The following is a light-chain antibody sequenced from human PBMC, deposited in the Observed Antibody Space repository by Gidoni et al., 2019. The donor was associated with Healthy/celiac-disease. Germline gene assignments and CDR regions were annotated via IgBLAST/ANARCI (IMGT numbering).Light chain of an antibody. J-gene: IGLJ3*02. CDR3: CSYAGSYTPNWV. CDR1: SSDVGGYNY. Sequence: QSALTQPRPVSGSPGQSVTISCTGTSSDVGGYNYVSWYHQHPGKAPKLMIYDVSKRPSGVPDRFSGSKSGNTASLTISGLQAEDEADYYCCSYAGSYTPNWVFGGGTKLTVL. V-gene: IGLV2-11*01. CDR2: DVS.